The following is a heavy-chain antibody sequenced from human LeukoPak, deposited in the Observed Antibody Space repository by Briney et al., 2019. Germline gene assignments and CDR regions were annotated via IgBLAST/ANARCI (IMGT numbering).Heavy chain of an antibody. CDR3: ARYLNYYYYMDV. V-gene: IGHV4-34*01. J-gene: IGHJ6*03. CDR2: INHSGST. CDR1: GGSFSGYY. Sequence: PSETLSLTCAVYGGSFSGYYWSWIRQPPGKGLEWIGEINHSGSTNYNPSLKSRVTISVDTSKNQFSLKLSSVTAADTAVYYCARYLNYYYYMDVWGKGTTVTVSS.